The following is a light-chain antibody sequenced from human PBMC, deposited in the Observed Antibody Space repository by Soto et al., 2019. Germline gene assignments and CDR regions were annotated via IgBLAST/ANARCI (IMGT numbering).Light chain of an antibody. CDR3: QQRSKWPLT. J-gene: IGKJ4*01. CDR2: DAS. Sequence: EIVLTQSPATLSLSPGERATLSCRASESISSYLAWYQQRPGQAPSLLIYDASNRATGIPARFSGSGSRTDFTLTIDNLEPEDFAVYYCQQRSKWPLTFGGGTKVEI. V-gene: IGKV3-11*01. CDR1: ESISSY.